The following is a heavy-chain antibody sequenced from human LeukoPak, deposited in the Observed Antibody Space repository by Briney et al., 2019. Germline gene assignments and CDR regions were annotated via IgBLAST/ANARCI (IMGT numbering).Heavy chain of an antibody. J-gene: IGHJ4*02. CDR2: IWYDGSNK. V-gene: IGHV3-33*01. Sequence: GRSLRPSCTASGFTFSSSGMHWVRQAPGKGLEWVAVIWYDGSNKYYADSVKGRFIISRDNSKNTLYLQTNSLRAEDTAVYYCARVDGGPLWGQGTLVTVSS. CDR1: GFTFSSSG. D-gene: IGHD3-16*01. CDR3: ARVDGGPL.